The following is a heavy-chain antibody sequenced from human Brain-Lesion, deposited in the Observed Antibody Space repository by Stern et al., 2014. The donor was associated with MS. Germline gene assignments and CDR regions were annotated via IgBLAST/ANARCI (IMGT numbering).Heavy chain of an antibody. CDR1: GGSISSGSFY. D-gene: IGHD5-18*01. J-gene: IGHJ4*02. CDR3: ARETGGYTYGDTDFFDY. CDR2: IYSSGST. V-gene: IGHV4-61*02. Sequence: QVQLQESGPGLVKPSQTLSLTCIVSGGSISSGSFYWNWIRQPAGKGLEWIGRIYSSGSTNYYPYLKSRVTISGDTSKNQFSLQMFSMTAADTAVYYCARETGGYTYGDTDFFDYWGQGALVTVSS.